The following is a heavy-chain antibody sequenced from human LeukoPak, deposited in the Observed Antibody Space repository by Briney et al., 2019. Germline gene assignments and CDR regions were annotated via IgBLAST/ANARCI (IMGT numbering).Heavy chain of an antibody. J-gene: IGHJ4*02. Sequence: SVKVSCKASGGTFSSYAISWVRQAPGQGLEWMGGIIPIFGTANYAQKFQGRVTITADKSTSTAYMELSSLRSEDTAVYYCAKDRRWLPHDYWGQGTLVTVSS. V-gene: IGHV1-69*06. D-gene: IGHD3-22*01. CDR3: AKDRRWLPHDY. CDR2: IIPIFGTA. CDR1: GGTFSSYA.